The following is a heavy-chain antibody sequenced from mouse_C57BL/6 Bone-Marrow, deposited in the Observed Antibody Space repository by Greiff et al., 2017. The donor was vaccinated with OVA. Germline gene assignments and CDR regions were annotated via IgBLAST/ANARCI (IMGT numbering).Heavy chain of an antibody. Sequence: VKLQESGAELVKPGASVKISCKASGYAFSSYWMNWVKQRPGKGLEWIGQIYPGDGDTNYNGKFKGKATLTADKSSSTAYMQLSSLTSEDSAVYFCAMIYYGTGYFDVGGTGTTVTVSS. CDR1: GYAFSSYW. D-gene: IGHD2-1*01. CDR3: AMIYYGTGYFDV. V-gene: IGHV1-80*01. J-gene: IGHJ1*03. CDR2: IYPGDGDT.